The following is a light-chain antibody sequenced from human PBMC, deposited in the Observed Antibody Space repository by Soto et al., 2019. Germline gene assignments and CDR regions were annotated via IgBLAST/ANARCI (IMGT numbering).Light chain of an antibody. V-gene: IGKV3-15*01. CDR3: QQYNNWHPWT. Sequence: EIVMTQSPATLSVSPGERATLSCRASQIVSSNLAWYQQKPGQAPRLLIYGASTRATGIPARFSGSGSGTEFTLTISSLQSEDFAVYYCQQYNNWHPWTFGQGTQVEIK. CDR2: GAS. J-gene: IGKJ1*01. CDR1: QIVSSN.